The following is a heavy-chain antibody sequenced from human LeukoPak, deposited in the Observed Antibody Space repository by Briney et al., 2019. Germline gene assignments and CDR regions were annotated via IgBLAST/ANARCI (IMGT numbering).Heavy chain of an antibody. CDR1: GGSISSGDYY. V-gene: IGHV4-30-4*08. CDR3: ARDNSIPPGALDI. D-gene: IGHD4-23*01. Sequence: PSQTLSLTCTVSGGSISSGDYYWSWIRQPPGKGLEWIGYIYYSGSTYYNPSLKSRVTISVDTSKNQFSLKLSSVTAADTAVYYCARDNSIPPGALDIWGQGTMVTVSS. CDR2: IYYSGST. J-gene: IGHJ3*02.